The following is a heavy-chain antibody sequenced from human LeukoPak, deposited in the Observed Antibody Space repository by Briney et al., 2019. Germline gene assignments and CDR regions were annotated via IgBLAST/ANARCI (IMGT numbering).Heavy chain of an antibody. CDR2: ISYDGSNK. Sequence: PGGSLRLSCAASGFTFSSYAMHWVRQAPGKGLEWVAVISYDGSNKYYADSVKGRFTISRDNSKNTLYLQMNSLRAEDTAVYYCARDSGHYYDSSGYGDYWGQGTLVTVSS. V-gene: IGHV3-30*04. D-gene: IGHD3-22*01. CDR1: GFTFSSYA. J-gene: IGHJ4*02. CDR3: ARDSGHYYDSSGYGDY.